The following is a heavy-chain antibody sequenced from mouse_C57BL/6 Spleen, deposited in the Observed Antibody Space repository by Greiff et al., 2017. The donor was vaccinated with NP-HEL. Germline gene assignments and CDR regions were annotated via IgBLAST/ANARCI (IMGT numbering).Heavy chain of an antibody. V-gene: IGHV3-6*01. D-gene: IGHD4-1*01. Sequence: EVQLVESGPGLVKPSQSLSLTCSVTGYSITSGYYWNWIRQFPGNKLEWMGYISYDGSNNYNPSLKNRISITRDTSKNQFFLKLNSVTTEDTATYYCATGRWYFDVWGTGTTVTVSS. J-gene: IGHJ1*03. CDR1: GYSITSGYY. CDR3: ATGRWYFDV. CDR2: ISYDGSN.